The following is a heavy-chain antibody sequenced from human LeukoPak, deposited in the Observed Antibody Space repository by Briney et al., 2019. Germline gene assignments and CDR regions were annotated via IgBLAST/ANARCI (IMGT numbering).Heavy chain of an antibody. CDR2: ISYSGST. V-gene: IGHV4-39*01. Sequence: SETLSLTCTVSXGSISGGAYYWGWIRQPPGKGLHGIGSISYSGSTNYNRSRTGRLTLSEDKSKNQFSLKVNSVTAEDTAVYYCYSTSGGRPHRGQGTLVTVSS. D-gene: IGHD6-13*01. CDR1: XGSISGGAYY. CDR3: YSTSGGRPH. J-gene: IGHJ4*02.